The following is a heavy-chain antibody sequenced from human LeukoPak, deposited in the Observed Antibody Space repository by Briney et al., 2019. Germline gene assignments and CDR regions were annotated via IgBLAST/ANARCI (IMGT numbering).Heavy chain of an antibody. V-gene: IGHV3-23*01. D-gene: IGHD2-2*01. Sequence: GGSLRLSCAASGFTFSSYAMSWVRQAPGKGLEWVSAISGSGGSTYYADSVKGRFTISRDNSKNTLYLQMNSLRAEDTAVYYCAKDRSRRIVVVPAAPIDYWGQGTLVTVSS. CDR2: ISGSGGST. J-gene: IGHJ4*02. CDR1: GFTFSSYA. CDR3: AKDRSRRIVVVPAAPIDY.